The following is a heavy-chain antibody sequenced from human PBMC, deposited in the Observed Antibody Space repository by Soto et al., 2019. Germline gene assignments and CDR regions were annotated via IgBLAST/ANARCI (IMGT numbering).Heavy chain of an antibody. J-gene: IGHJ4*02. Sequence: QVQLVQSGAEVKKPGASVKVSCEASGYTFTSYFLHWVRQAPGQGLEWMGVVNPSGGGTTYAQKFQRRVTMTTDTYTRILYMELSSLRSEDTAVYYCARDHDYDYVWGSYPLGHWGQGTLVTVSS. V-gene: IGHV1-46*03. CDR3: ARDHDYDYVWGSYPLGH. D-gene: IGHD3-16*02. CDR2: VNPSGGGT. CDR1: GYTFTSYF.